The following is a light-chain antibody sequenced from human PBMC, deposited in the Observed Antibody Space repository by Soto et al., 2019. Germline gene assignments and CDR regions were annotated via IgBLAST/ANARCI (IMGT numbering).Light chain of an antibody. J-gene: IGLJ1*01. CDR2: EAT. CDR3: ISYKTDDTFV. Sequence: QSVLTQPASVSGSPGQSITISCAGTRSDNGASNSVSWYQHLPGRSPTLIIYEATNRPSGVSERFSGSKAGDTASLTISGLQADDEADYFCISYKTDDTFVFGSGTKVTVL. V-gene: IGLV2-14*01. CDR1: RSDNGASNS.